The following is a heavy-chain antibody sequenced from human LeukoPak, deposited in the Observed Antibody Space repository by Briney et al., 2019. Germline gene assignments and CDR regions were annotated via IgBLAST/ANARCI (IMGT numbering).Heavy chain of an antibody. J-gene: IGHJ3*02. CDR1: GGPISSYY. D-gene: IGHD2-2*01. CDR2: IYTSGST. V-gene: IGHV4-4*07. Sequence: SETLSLTCTVSGGPISSYYWSWIRQPAGKGLEWIGRIYTSGSTNYNPSLKSRVTMSVDTSKNQFSLKLSSVTAADTAVYYCARDYCSSTNCKTDAFDIWGQGTMVTVSS. CDR3: ARDYCSSTNCKTDAFDI.